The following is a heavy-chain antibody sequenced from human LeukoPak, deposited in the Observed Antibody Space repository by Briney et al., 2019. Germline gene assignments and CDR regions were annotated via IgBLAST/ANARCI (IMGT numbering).Heavy chain of an antibody. CDR3: ARSGNYWDGGYYYMDV. CDR1: GGSISSYC. V-gene: IGHV4-59*01. D-gene: IGHD4-11*01. Sequence: SETLSLTCTVSGGSISSYCWSWIRQPPGKGLEWIGYIYYSGSTNYNPSLKSRVTISVDTSKNQFSLKLSSATAADTAVYYCARSGNYWDGGYYYMDVWGKGTTVTISS. CDR2: IYYSGST. J-gene: IGHJ6*03.